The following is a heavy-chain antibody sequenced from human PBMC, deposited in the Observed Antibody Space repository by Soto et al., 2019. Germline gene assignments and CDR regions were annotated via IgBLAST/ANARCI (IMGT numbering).Heavy chain of an antibody. Sequence: SETLSLTCNVSGGSVSSYFWSWIRQPPGKGLEYIGFMHSSGTTNYNSSLKSRVTVSVDTSKNQISLKLKSVTTVDTAVYYCARSGYTFGGVVWGPGILATVSS. CDR3: ARSGYTFGGVV. CDR2: MHSSGTT. D-gene: IGHD3-16*01. J-gene: IGHJ4*02. V-gene: IGHV4-59*02. CDR1: GGSVSSYF.